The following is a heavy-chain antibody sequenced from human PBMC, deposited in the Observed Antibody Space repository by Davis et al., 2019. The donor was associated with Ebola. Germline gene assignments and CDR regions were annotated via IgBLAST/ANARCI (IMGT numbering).Heavy chain of an antibody. CDR3: ASLRRTITGMDDAFDF. CDR1: GYSFATYW. D-gene: IGHD1-1*01. V-gene: IGHV5-51*01. J-gene: IGHJ3*01. Sequence: GESLKISCKGSGYSFATYWIGWVRQMPGKGLEWMGLIYTGDSDTRYSPSFRGQVSISADKSMKTAFLQWSSLRASDTAMYYCASLRRTITGMDDAFDFWGQGTMVTVSS. CDR2: IYTGDSDT.